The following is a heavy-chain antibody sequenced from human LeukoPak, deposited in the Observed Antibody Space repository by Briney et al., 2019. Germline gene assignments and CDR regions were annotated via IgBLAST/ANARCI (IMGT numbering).Heavy chain of an antibody. Sequence: GGSLRLSCAASGFTFSIYSMNWVRQAPGKGLEWVSSISSSNSYIYYADSVKGRFTISRDNAKNSLYLQMNSLRAEDTAVYYCARGQSSSWPNWFDPWGQGTLVTVSS. CDR2: ISSSNSYI. CDR3: ARGQSSSWPNWFDP. D-gene: IGHD6-13*01. J-gene: IGHJ5*02. CDR1: GFTFSIYS. V-gene: IGHV3-21*01.